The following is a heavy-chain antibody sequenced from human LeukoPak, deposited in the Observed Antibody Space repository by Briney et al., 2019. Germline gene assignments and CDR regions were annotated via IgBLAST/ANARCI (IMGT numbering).Heavy chain of an antibody. CDR1: GGSISSNSYY. CDR2: IYYSGST. V-gene: IGHV4-39*07. D-gene: IGHD4-17*01. CDR3: ARDSPTVDWFDP. Sequence: SETLSLTCTVSGGSISSNSYYWGWIRQPPGKGLEWIGSIYYSGSTYYNPSLKSRVTISVDTSKNQFSLKLSSVTAADTAVYYCARDSPTVDWFDPWGQGTLVTVSS. J-gene: IGHJ5*02.